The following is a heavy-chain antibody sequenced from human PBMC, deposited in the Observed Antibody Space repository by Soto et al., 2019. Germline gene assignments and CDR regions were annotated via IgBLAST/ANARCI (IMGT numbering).Heavy chain of an antibody. CDR2: INAGHGKT. D-gene: IGHD1-7*01. J-gene: IGHJ5*02. Sequence: QVQLVQSGAEVKKPGASVKVSCKASGYTFTSYAMHWLRQAPGQRLEWMGWINAGHGKTKYSPEFQGRVTITRDTSASTAYMELSSLRSEDTAVYYSARERTPLTGTIRRWFDPWGQGTLVTVSS. V-gene: IGHV1-3*01. CDR3: ARERTPLTGTIRRWFDP. CDR1: GYTFTSYA.